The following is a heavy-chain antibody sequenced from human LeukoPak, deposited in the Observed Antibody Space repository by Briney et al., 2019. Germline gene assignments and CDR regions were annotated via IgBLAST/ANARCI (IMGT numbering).Heavy chain of an antibody. CDR2: INQDGSEK. D-gene: IGHD3-22*01. CDR3: ATAYYYDSIRDYCFDY. CDR1: GFTFSSYW. Sequence: PGGSLRLSCAASGFTFSSYWMNWVRQAPGKGLEWVANINQDGSEKYYVDSVKGRFTISRDNAKNSLYLQMNSLRAEDTAVYYCATAYYYDSIRDYCFDYWGQGTLVTVSS. V-gene: IGHV3-7*01. J-gene: IGHJ4*02.